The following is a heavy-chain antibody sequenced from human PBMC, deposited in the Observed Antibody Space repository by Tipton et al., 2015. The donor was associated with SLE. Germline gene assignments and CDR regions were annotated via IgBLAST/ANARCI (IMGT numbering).Heavy chain of an antibody. D-gene: IGHD5-12*01. J-gene: IGHJ2*01. CDR3: ARADSGYGFWYFDL. CDR1: GGSISSYC. V-gene: IGHV4-59*12. Sequence: TLSLTCTVSGGSISSYCWNWIRQPPGKGLEWIGYIYYSGSTYYNPSLKSRVTISVDTSKNQFSLRLNSVTAADTAVYYCARADSGYGFWYFDLWGRGTLVTVSS. CDR2: IYYSGST.